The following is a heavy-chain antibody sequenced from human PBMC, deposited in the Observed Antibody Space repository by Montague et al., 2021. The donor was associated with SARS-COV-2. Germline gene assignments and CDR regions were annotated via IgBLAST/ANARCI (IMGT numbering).Heavy chain of an antibody. CDR3: ARAQNICFIANCVNYFDL. CDR1: GASMSSDY. CDR2: IFYTGST. J-gene: IGHJ4*02. Sequence: SETLSLTCTVSGASMSSDYWTWIRQSPGKGLQWIGYIFYTGSTKFNPSLKSRVSMSLDTSKNHFSLRLSAVTAADTARYYCARAQNICFIANCVNYFDLWGLGALVTVSS. D-gene: IGHD2-15*01. V-gene: IGHV4-59*01.